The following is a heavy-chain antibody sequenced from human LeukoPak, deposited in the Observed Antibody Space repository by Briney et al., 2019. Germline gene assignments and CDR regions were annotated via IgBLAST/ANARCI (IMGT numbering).Heavy chain of an antibody. CDR1: GGSISSYY. Sequence: SETLSLTCTVSGGSISSYYWSWIRQPPGKGLEWIGYIYYSGSTNYNPSLKSRVTISVDTSKNQFSLKLSSVTAADTAVYYRARDERYCSGGSCYSDDAFDIWGQGTMVTVSS. D-gene: IGHD2-15*01. CDR2: IYYSGST. J-gene: IGHJ3*02. CDR3: ARDERYCSGGSCYSDDAFDI. V-gene: IGHV4-59*01.